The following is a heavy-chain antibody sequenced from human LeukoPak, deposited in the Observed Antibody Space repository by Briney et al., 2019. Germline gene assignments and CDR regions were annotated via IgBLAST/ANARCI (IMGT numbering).Heavy chain of an antibody. CDR1: GFTFGSYG. J-gene: IGHJ3*02. V-gene: IGHV3-30*02. Sequence: PGGSLRLSCAASGFTFGSYGMHWVRQAPGKGLEWVAFIRYDGSNKYYADSVKGRFTISRDNSKNTLYLQMNSLRAEDTAVYYCAKRYYDFWSGYYDAFDIWGQGTMVTVS. D-gene: IGHD3-3*01. CDR2: IRYDGSNK. CDR3: AKRYYDFWSGYYDAFDI.